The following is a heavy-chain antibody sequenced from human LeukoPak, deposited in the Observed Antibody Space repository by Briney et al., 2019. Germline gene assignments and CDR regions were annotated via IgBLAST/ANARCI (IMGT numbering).Heavy chain of an antibody. V-gene: IGHV4-30-4*07. CDR2: IYYGGNT. CDR1: GGSISSGVYS. Sequence: SQTLSLTCAVSGGSISSGVYSWSWVRQPPGKGLEWIGYIYYGGNTYYNPSLKSRLTISLDTSNNQFSLKLSSVTAADTAVYYCARGYYDTSGYFAYYYMDVWGKGTTVTVSS. J-gene: IGHJ6*03. D-gene: IGHD3-22*01. CDR3: ARGYYDTSGYFAYYYMDV.